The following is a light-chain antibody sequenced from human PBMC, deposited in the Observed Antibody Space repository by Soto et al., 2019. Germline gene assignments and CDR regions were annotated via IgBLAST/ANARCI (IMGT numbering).Light chain of an antibody. J-gene: IGLJ3*02. CDR2: EVS. CDR1: SSEIGGYNY. CDR3: SSFTRSTTHA. V-gene: IGLV2-14*01. Sequence: QSALTQPASVSGSPGQSITISCTGTSSEIGGYNYVSWYQQHPGKAPKLMIYEVSNRPSGVSNRFSGSKSGNAASLTISGLQAEDEADYYCSSFTRSTTHAFGVGTQLTVL.